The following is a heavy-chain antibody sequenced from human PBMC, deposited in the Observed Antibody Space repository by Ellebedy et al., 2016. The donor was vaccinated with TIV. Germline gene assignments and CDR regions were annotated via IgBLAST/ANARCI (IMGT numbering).Heavy chain of an antibody. Sequence: GGSLRLSCAASGFTFRRYWMSWVRQTPGKGLEWVANIRQDGSEKFYVDSVKGRFTISRDNAKNSLYLQMNSLRADDTALYFCATDGSYGDYLSPTHAFEIWGQGTMVTVSS. CDR3: ATDGSYGDYLSPTHAFEI. D-gene: IGHD4-17*01. V-gene: IGHV3-7*01. CDR1: GFTFRRYW. CDR2: IRQDGSEK. J-gene: IGHJ3*02.